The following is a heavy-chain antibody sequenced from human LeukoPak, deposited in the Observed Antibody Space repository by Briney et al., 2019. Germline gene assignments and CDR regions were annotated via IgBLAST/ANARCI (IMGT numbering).Heavy chain of an antibody. Sequence: KTSETLSLTCTVSGGSISSYYWSWIRQPAGKGLEWIGRIYTSGSTNYNPSLKSRVTISVDTSKNQFSLKLSSVTAADTAVYYCARDTVMVRGVITGNDYWGQGTLVTVSS. D-gene: IGHD3-10*01. CDR1: GGSISSYY. V-gene: IGHV4-4*07. CDR2: IYTSGST. J-gene: IGHJ4*02. CDR3: ARDTVMVRGVITGNDY.